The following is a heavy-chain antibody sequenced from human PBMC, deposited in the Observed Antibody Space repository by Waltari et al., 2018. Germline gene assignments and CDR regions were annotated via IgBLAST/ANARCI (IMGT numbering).Heavy chain of an antibody. CDR3: ARAKLRYFDWYAFDI. CDR2: IYYSGST. D-gene: IGHD3-9*01. Sequence: QVQLQESGPGLVKPSETLSLTCTVSGGSISSYYWSWIRQPPGKGLEWIGYIYYSGSTNYNPSLKSRVTISVDTSKNQFSLKLSSVTAADTAVYYWARAKLRYFDWYAFDIWGQGTMVTVSS. CDR1: GGSISSYY. V-gene: IGHV4-59*01. J-gene: IGHJ3*02.